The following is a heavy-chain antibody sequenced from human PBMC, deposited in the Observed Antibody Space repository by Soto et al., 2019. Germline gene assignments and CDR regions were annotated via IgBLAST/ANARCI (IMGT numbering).Heavy chain of an antibody. D-gene: IGHD6-13*01. Sequence: PGGSLRLSCAASGFTFSSYWMHWVRQAPGKGLVWVSRINSDGSSTSYADSVKGRFTISRDNAKNTLYLQMNSLRAEDTAVYYCAIGIAEAEFDYWGQGTLVTVSS. CDR2: INSDGSST. J-gene: IGHJ4*02. V-gene: IGHV3-74*01. CDR1: GFTFSSYW. CDR3: AIGIAEAEFDY.